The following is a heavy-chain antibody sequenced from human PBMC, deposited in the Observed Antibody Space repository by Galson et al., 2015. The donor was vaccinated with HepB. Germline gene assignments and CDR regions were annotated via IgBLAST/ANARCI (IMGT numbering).Heavy chain of an antibody. J-gene: IGHJ6*02. D-gene: IGHD2-15*01. Sequence: SVKVSCKASGYTFTSYAMNWVRQAPGQGLEWMGWINTNTGNPTYAQGFTGRFVFSLDTSVSTAYLQISSLKAEDTAVYYCARDLWDIVVVVAATPAYYYYGMDAWGQGTTVTVSS. CDR1: GYTFTSYA. CDR3: ARDLWDIVVVVAATPAYYYYGMDA. CDR2: INTNTGNP. V-gene: IGHV7-4-1*02.